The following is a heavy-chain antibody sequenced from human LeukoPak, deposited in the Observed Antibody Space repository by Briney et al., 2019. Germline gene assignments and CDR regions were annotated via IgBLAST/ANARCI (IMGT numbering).Heavy chain of an antibody. V-gene: IGHV4-39*01. D-gene: IGHD4-17*01. CDR1: GGSLSSSSYF. CDR2: IFCSGST. J-gene: IGHJ4*02. Sequence: PSGTLSLTCTAPGGSLSSSSYFCGWIRQPPGKGLEWIGSIFCSGSTYYNPSLNSRVTMSIDTSKNQFSLRLSSVTAADTAVYYSATQMNTVTADYWSQRTLVTVSS. CDR3: ATQMNTVTADY.